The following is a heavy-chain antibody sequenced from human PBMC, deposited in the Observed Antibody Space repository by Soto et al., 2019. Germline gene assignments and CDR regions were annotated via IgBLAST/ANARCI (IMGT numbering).Heavy chain of an antibody. J-gene: IGHJ3*02. CDR3: ARDAGTAMPTDAFDI. V-gene: IGHV3-7*01. Sequence: PGGPLRLSCAASGFTSSSYWMSWVSKAPGKGLEWVANIKQDGSEKYYVDSVKGRFTISRDNAKNSLYLQMNSLRAEDTAVYYCARDAGTAMPTDAFDIWGQGTMVTVSS. CDR2: IKQDGSEK. CDR1: GFTSSSYW. D-gene: IGHD5-18*01.